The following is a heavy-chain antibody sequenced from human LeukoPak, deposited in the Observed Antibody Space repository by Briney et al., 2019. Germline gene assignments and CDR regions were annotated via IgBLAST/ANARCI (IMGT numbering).Heavy chain of an antibody. CDR1: GDTLTELS. CDR3: ARGVLRRIRSYYYYYMDV. J-gene: IGHJ6*03. D-gene: IGHD5/OR15-5a*01. V-gene: IGHV1-24*01. Sequence: ASVKVSCKVSGDTLTELSMHWVRQAPGKGPEWMGGFDPEDGETIYAQKFQGRVTMTEDTSTDTAYMELSSLRSEDTAVYYCARGVLRRIRSYYYYYMDVWGKGTTVTVSS. CDR2: FDPEDGET.